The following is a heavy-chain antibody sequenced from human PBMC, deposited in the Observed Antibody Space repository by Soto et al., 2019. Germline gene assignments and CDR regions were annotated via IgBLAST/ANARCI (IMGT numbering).Heavy chain of an antibody. D-gene: IGHD3-16*01. J-gene: IGHJ4*02. Sequence: QVQLVQSGAEVKKPGASVKVSCKASGYTFTTYGISWMRQAPGQGLEWMGWISGYNGNRNYAQNLQGRVTVTTDTSTSTAYMELRNLKSDHTAVYYCAREVEARGGEYDYWGQGTLVIVSS. CDR1: GYTFTTYG. CDR2: ISGYNGNR. CDR3: AREVEARGGEYDY. V-gene: IGHV1-18*01.